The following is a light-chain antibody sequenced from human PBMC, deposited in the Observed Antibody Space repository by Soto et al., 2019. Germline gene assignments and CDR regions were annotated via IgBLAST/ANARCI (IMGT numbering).Light chain of an antibody. J-gene: IGLJ3*02. Sequence: QSALTQPPSASGSPGQSVTISCTGTSSDVGAYKYVSWYQQYPGKAPKLMIYEVTKRPSGVPDRFSGSKSGNTASLTVSGLHAEDEADYYCTSYVGNDIWVFDGRTKLTVL. V-gene: IGLV2-8*01. CDR2: EVT. CDR3: TSYVGNDIWV. CDR1: SSDVGAYKY.